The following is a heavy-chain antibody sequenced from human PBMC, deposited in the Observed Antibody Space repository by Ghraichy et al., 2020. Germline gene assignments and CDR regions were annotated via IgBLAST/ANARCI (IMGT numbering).Heavy chain of an antibody. Sequence: GGSLRLSCAASGFTFSSYAMHWVRQAPGKGLEWVAVISYDGSNKYYADSVKGRFTISRDNSKNTLYLQMNSLRAEETAVYYCARVPVAGTPYFDFWGQGTLVTVSS. V-gene: IGHV3-30-3*01. D-gene: IGHD6-19*01. CDR3: ARVPVAGTPYFDF. CDR2: ISYDGSNK. J-gene: IGHJ4*02. CDR1: GFTFSSYA.